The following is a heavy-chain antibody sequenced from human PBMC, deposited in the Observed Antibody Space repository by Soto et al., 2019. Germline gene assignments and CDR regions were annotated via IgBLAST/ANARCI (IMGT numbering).Heavy chain of an antibody. Sequence: PSETQSLTSTVSGGSIRSYYWSWIRQPPGKGLEWIAYISYSGTTNYNPSLKSRVTISVDTSKIQFSLKLSSVTAADTAVYYCARHSRYVPFDYWGQGTLVTVSS. D-gene: IGHD5-12*01. J-gene: IGHJ4*02. CDR2: ISYSGTT. CDR3: ARHSRYVPFDY. V-gene: IGHV4-59*08. CDR1: GGSIRSYY.